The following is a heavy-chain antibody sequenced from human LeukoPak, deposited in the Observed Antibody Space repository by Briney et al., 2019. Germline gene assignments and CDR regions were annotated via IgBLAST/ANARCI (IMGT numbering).Heavy chain of an antibody. J-gene: IGHJ4*02. CDR1: GGSISSYY. CDR3: ARDKSGVFDY. Sequence: SETLSLTCTVSGGSISSYYRSWIRQPPGKGLEWIGYIYYSGSTNYNPSLKSRVTISVDTSKNQFSLKLSSVTAADTAVYYCARDKSGVFDYWGQGTLVTVSS. CDR2: IYYSGST. D-gene: IGHD3-3*01. V-gene: IGHV4-59*01.